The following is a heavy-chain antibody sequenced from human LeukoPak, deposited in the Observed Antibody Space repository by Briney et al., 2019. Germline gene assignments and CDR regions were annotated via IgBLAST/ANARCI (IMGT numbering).Heavy chain of an antibody. CDR1: GGSVSSYY. D-gene: IGHD4-17*01. J-gene: IGHJ6*02. Sequence: KPSETLSLTCTVSGGSVSSYYWSWIRQPPGKGLEWIGYIYYSGSTNYNPSLKSRVTISVDTSKNQFSLKLSSVTAADTAVYYCARVLLYGDYYYYGMDVWGQGTTVTVSS. CDR3: ARVLLYGDYYYYGMDV. CDR2: IYYSGST. V-gene: IGHV4-59*02.